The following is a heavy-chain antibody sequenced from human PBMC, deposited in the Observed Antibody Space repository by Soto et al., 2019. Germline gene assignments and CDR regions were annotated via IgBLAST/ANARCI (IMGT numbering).Heavy chain of an antibody. CDR2: IYHSGST. V-gene: IGHV4-30-2*01. CDR1: GGSISSGGYS. J-gene: IGHJ5*02. Sequence: QLQLQESGSGLVKPSQTLSLTCAVSGGSISSGGYSWSWIRQPPGKGLEWIGYIYHSGSTYYNPSLKSRVTKSVDRAKNQFSLKLSSVTAADTAVYYCARGEWEPVGWFDPWGQGTLVTVSS. D-gene: IGHD1-26*01. CDR3: ARGEWEPVGWFDP.